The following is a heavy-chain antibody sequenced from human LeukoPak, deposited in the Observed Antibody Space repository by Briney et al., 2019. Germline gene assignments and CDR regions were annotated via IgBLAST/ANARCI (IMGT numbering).Heavy chain of an antibody. Sequence: SETLSLTCTVSGGSISSSSYYWGWIRQPPGKGLEWIGSIYYSGSTYYNPSLKSRVTISIDMSKNQFSLKLSSVTAADTAVYYCARAREVGATNWFDPWGQGTLVTVSS. CDR2: IYYSGST. V-gene: IGHV4-39*07. D-gene: IGHD1-26*01. CDR1: GGSISSSSYY. J-gene: IGHJ5*02. CDR3: ARAREVGATNWFDP.